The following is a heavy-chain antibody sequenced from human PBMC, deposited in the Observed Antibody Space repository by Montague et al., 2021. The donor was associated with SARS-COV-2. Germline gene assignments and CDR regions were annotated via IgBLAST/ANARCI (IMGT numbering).Heavy chain of an antibody. D-gene: IGHD3-10*01. V-gene: IGHV3-9*01. J-gene: IGHJ3*02. CDR2: ISWNSGSI. CDR3: TKVQISMVRGVMPAFDI. CDR1: GFTFGDYA. Sequence: SLRLSCVASGFTFGDYAMYLVRQAPGKGLEWVSGISWNSGSIGYADSXKGRFTISRDNAKNSLYMQMNSLRAEDTALYYCTKVQISMVRGVMPAFDIWGQGTMVTVSS.